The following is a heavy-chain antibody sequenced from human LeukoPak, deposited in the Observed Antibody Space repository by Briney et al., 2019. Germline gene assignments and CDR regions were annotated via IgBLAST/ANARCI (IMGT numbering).Heavy chain of an antibody. V-gene: IGHV4-34*01. CDR3: ARTRLRWRYFDY. Sequence: SETLSLTCAVYGGSFSGYYWSWLRQPPGKGLEWLGEINHSGSTNYNPSLKSRVTISVDTAKNQFSLKLSSVTAADTAVYYCARTRLRWRYFDYWGQGTLVTVS. J-gene: IGHJ4*02. D-gene: IGHD4-23*01. CDR2: INHSGST. CDR1: GGSFSGYY.